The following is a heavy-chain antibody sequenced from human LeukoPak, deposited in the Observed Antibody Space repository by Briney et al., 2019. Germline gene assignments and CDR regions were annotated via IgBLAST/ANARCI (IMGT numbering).Heavy chain of an antibody. CDR2: INSEGTVT. CDR1: GLTSSNYW. D-gene: IGHD6-13*01. CDR3: TMPAAGGRFDF. J-gene: IGHJ4*02. V-gene: IGHV3-74*01. Sequence: GGSLRLSCAASGLTSSNYWVHWVRQVPGKGPVWVSRINSEGTVTNYADSVKGRFTISSDNAQNTVYLQLNSLRTEDTAVYFCTMPAAGGRFDFWGQGTLVTVSS.